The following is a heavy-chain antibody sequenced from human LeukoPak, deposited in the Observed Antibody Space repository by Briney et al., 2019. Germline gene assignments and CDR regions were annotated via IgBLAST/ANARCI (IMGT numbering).Heavy chain of an antibody. CDR2: IFYSGST. Sequence: SETLSLTCTVSSGSISTSNYYWGWVRQPPGKALEWIGNIFYSGSTYYSPSLKSRVTISVDTSKNQFSLKLSSVTAADTAVYYCARQRYGSGSYSVSLDYWGQGTLVTVSS. CDR1: SGSISTSNYY. V-gene: IGHV4-39*01. J-gene: IGHJ4*02. D-gene: IGHD3-10*01. CDR3: ARQRYGSGSYSVSLDY.